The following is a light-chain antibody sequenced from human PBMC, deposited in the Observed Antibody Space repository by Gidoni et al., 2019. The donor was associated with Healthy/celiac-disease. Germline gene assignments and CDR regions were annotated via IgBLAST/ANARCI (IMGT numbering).Light chain of an antibody. J-gene: IGKJ5*01. CDR2: DAS. CDR3: QQRSNWSIT. Sequence: EIVLPPSPATLSLSPGERATLSCRASQSVSSYLAWYQQKPGQAPRLLIYDASNRATGIPARFSGSGSGTDFTLTISSLEPEDFAVYYCQQRSNWSITFGQGTRLEIK. V-gene: IGKV3-11*01. CDR1: QSVSSY.